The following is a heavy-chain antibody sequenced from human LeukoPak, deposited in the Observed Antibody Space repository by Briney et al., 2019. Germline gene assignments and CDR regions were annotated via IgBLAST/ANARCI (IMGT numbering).Heavy chain of an antibody. D-gene: IGHD1-26*01. Sequence: PSETLSLTCTVSGYSISSSNWWGWIRQPPGKGLEWIGYIYYSGSTYYNPSLKSRVTMSVDTSKNQFSLKLSSVTAVDTAVYYCARNMVGSRRGAFDIWGQGTMVTVSS. CDR2: IYYSGST. J-gene: IGHJ3*02. CDR3: ARNMVGSRRGAFDI. CDR1: GYSISSSNW. V-gene: IGHV4-28*01.